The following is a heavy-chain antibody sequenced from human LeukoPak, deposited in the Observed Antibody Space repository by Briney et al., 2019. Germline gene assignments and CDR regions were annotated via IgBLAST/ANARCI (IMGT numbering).Heavy chain of an antibody. Sequence: GESLRLSCAASGFTFSSYAMSWVRQAPGKGLEWVSAISGSGGSTYYADSVKGRFTISRDNSKNTLYLQMNSLRGEDTAVYYCAKGHYYDSSGYLIDYWGQGTLVTVSS. J-gene: IGHJ4*02. CDR3: AKGHYYDSSGYLIDY. CDR2: ISGSGGST. V-gene: IGHV3-23*01. CDR1: GFTFSSYA. D-gene: IGHD3-22*01.